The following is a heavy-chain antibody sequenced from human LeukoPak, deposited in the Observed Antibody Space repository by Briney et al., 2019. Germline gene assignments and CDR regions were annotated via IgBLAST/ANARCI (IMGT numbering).Heavy chain of an antibody. CDR3: ARDRYYGSGIFDY. V-gene: IGHV3-7*01. CDR1: GFTFSNYW. Sequence: GGSLRLSCAASGFTFSNYWMSWVRQAPGKGLEWVANIKQDGSEKYYVDSVKGRFTISRDKAKNSLYLQMNSLRAEDTAVYYCARDRYYGSGIFDYWGRGTLVTVSS. J-gene: IGHJ4*02. D-gene: IGHD3-10*01. CDR2: IKQDGSEK.